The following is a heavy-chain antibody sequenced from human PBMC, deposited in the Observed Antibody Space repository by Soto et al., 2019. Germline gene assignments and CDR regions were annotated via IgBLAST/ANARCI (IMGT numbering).Heavy chain of an antibody. Sequence: GGSLRLSCAASGFTFSNYWMNWVRQAPGKGLEWVANIKEDGSEMNYVDSVKGRFTISRDNAKNSVYLQMNYLRAEDTAVYYCLSFWTDSWGQGTLVTVSS. CDR2: IKEDGSEM. CDR3: LSFWTDS. J-gene: IGHJ4*02. V-gene: IGHV3-7*03. D-gene: IGHD1-1*01. CDR1: GFTFSNYW.